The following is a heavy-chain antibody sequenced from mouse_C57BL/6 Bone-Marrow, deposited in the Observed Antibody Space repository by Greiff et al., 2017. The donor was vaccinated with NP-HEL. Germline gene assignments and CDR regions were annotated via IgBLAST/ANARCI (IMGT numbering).Heavy chain of an antibody. J-gene: IGHJ4*01. CDR2: IWSGGST. V-gene: IGHV2-2*01. CDR3: ARNCAPGSYAMDY. CDR1: GFSLTSYG. Sequence: VQVVESGPGLVQPSQSLSITCTVSGFSLTSYGVHWVRQSPGTGLEWLGVIWSGGSTDYNAAFISRLSISKDNSKSQVFFKMTSLQADDTAIYYCARNCAPGSYAMDYWGQGTSVTVSS.